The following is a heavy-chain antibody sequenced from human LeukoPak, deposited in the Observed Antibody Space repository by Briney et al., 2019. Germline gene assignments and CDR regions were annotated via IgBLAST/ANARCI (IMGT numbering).Heavy chain of an antibody. CDR2: IYSGGST. D-gene: IGHD6-13*01. CDR3: ARGRRGSSWYFAFDI. Sequence: PGGSLRLSCAASGFTVNSNYLSWVRRAPGKGLEWVSVIYSGGSTYYANYVQGRVTIPRDNSKNTLYLQMNSLRAEDRAVYHCARGRRGSSWYFAFDIWRQGTMVSVSS. J-gene: IGHJ3*02. CDR1: GFTVNSNY. V-gene: IGHV3-66*02.